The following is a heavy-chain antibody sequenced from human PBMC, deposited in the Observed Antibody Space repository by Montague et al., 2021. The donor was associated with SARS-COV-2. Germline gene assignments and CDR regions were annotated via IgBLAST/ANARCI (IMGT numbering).Heavy chain of an antibody. CDR3: ARRHIVASNRAFDY. CDR1: GDSITNNYY. CDR2: IYHSGTT. V-gene: IGHV4-38-2*02. Sequence: SETLSLTCTVSGDSITNNYYWGWIRQPPGKGLEWIGTIYHSGTTYYNPSLMRRVTISVDTSNNQFSLKLTSVTAADTAVYYCARRHIVASNRAFDYWGQGTLVTVSS. J-gene: IGHJ4*02. D-gene: IGHD2-21*01.